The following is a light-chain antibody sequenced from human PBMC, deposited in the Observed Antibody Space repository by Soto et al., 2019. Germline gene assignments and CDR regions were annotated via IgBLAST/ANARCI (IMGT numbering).Light chain of an antibody. V-gene: IGKV3-20*01. CDR1: QSVSSSY. CDR2: GAS. Sequence: EIVLTQSPGTLSLSPGERATLSYRASQSVSSSYLAWYQQKPGQAPRLLIYGASSRATGIPDRFSGSGSGTDFTLTISRLEPEDFAVYYCQQYGSSPRTFGRGTKVDIK. CDR3: QQYGSSPRT. J-gene: IGKJ1*01.